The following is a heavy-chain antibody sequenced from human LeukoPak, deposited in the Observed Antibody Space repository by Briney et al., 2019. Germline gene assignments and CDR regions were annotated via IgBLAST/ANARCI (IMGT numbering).Heavy chain of an antibody. V-gene: IGHV4-59*08. D-gene: IGHD5-18*01. Sequence: PSETLSLTCTASGCSISSYYWSWIRQPPGKGLEWVGYIYYSGSTNYNPSLTNRVSISVATSKNQFSLKLSSVTAADTAVYYCARQRNSYGFPFDYWGQGTLVTVSS. J-gene: IGHJ4*02. CDR2: IYYSGST. CDR3: ARQRNSYGFPFDY. CDR1: GCSISSYY.